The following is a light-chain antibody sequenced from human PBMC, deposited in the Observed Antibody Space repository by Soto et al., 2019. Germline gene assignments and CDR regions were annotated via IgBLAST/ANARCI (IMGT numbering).Light chain of an antibody. Sequence: ETVMTQSPATLSVSPGERATLSCRASQSVSSNLAWYQQKPGQAPRLLIYGAYTRATGIPGRFSGSGSGTEFTLTISSLQSEDFAVYYCQQRSNWPRTFGQGTKVEIK. J-gene: IGKJ1*01. V-gene: IGKV3-15*01. CDR1: QSVSSN. CDR2: GAY. CDR3: QQRSNWPRT.